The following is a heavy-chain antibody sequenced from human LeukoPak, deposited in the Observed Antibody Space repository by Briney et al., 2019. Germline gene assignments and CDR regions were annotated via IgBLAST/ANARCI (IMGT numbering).Heavy chain of an antibody. CDR1: GGSFSGYY. Sequence: SETLSLTCAVYGGSFSGYYWSWIRQPPGKGLEWIGEINHSGSTNYNPSLKSRVTISVDTSKNQFSLKLSSVTAADTAVYYCARPTYYYDSSGYYYLYFDYWGQGTLVTVSS. J-gene: IGHJ4*02. CDR3: ARPTYYYDSSGYYYLYFDY. D-gene: IGHD3-22*01. V-gene: IGHV4-34*01. CDR2: INHSGST.